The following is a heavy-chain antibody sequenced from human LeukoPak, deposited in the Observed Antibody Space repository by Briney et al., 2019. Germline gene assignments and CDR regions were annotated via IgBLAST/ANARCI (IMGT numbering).Heavy chain of an antibody. CDR3: ARDGKSGWYSY. D-gene: IGHD6-19*01. CDR2: INPSGGST. J-gene: IGHJ4*02. V-gene: IGHV1-46*01. Sequence: GASVKVSCKASGYTFTSYYMHWVRQAPGQGLEWMGIINPSGGSTSYAQKFQGRVTMTRDTSTSTAYMELSRLRSDDTAVYYCARDGKSGWYSYWGQGTLVTVSS. CDR1: GYTFTSYY.